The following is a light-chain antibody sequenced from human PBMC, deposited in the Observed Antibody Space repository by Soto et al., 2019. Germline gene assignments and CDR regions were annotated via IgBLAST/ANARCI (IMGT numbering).Light chain of an antibody. CDR3: SSYISSITYA. Sequence: QSVLTQPASVSGSPGQSITISCTGTRSDVGGYNYVSWYQQHPGKAPKLIIYEVSYRPSGISNRFSGSKSGNTASLTISGLQAEDEADYYCSSYISSITYAFGTGTKVTVL. CDR2: EVS. J-gene: IGLJ1*01. CDR1: RSDVGGYNY. V-gene: IGLV2-14*01.